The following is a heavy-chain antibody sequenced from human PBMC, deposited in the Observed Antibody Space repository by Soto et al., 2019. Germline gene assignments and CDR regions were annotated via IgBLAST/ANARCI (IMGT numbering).Heavy chain of an antibody. J-gene: IGHJ4*02. CDR3: ATYQAYSSGWYGAGNY. D-gene: IGHD6-19*01. CDR2: ISSSGSTI. V-gene: IGHV3-11*01. CDR1: GFTFSDYY. Sequence: PGGSLRLSCAASGFTFSDYYMSWIRQAPGKGLEWVSYISSSGSTIYYADSVKGRFTISRDNAKNSLYLQMNSLRAEDTAVYYCATYQAYSSGWYGAGNYWGQGTLVTVSS.